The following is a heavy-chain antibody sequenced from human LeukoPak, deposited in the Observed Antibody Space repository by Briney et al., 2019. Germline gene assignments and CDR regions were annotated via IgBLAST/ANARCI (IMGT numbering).Heavy chain of an antibody. CDR1: GGSISSSNW. V-gene: IGHV4-4*02. J-gene: IGHJ5*02. CDR2: IYHSGST. D-gene: IGHD3-3*01. CDR3: ASSTIFGVVTGNWFDP. Sequence: SETLSLTCAVSGGSISSSNWWSWVRQPPGKGLEWIGEIYHSGSTNYNPSLKSRVTISVDKSKNQFSLKLSSVTAADTAVYYCASSTIFGVVTGNWFDPWGQGTLVTVSS.